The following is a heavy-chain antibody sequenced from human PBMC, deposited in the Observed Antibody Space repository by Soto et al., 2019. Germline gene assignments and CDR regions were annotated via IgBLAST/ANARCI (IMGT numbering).Heavy chain of an antibody. CDR1: VYTFTSYY. CDR3: ATATILTGYPYGMDV. Sequence: ASVKVSCKASVYTFTSYYMHWVRQAPGQGLEWMGIINPSGGSTSYAQKFQGRVTMTRDTSTSTVYMELSSLRSEDTAVYYCATATILTGYPYGMDVWGQGTTVTVSS. V-gene: IGHV1-46*01. CDR2: INPSGGST. D-gene: IGHD3-9*01. J-gene: IGHJ6*02.